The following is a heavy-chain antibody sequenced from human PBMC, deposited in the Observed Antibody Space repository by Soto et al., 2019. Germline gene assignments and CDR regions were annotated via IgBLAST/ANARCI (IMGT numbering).Heavy chain of an antibody. CDR3: ARGGLRYFDWSPMDV. V-gene: IGHV1-2*04. J-gene: IGHJ6*02. Sequence: ASVKVSCKASGYTFTGYYIHCQRPAPGQGLEWMGWINPNSGGTNYAQKFQGWVTMARDTSISTAYMELSRLRSDDTAVYYCARGGLRYFDWSPMDVWGQGTTVTVSS. D-gene: IGHD3-9*01. CDR2: INPNSGGT. CDR1: GYTFTGYY.